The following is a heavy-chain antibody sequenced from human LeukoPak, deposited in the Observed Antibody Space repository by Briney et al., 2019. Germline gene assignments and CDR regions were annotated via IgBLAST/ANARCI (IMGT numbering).Heavy chain of an antibody. CDR1: GFTFSSYA. J-gene: IGHJ6*03. CDR3: ARAPHLLLHYMDV. D-gene: IGHD3-10*01. Sequence: GGSLRLSCAASGFTFSSYAMHWVRQAPGKGLEYVSAISSNGGSTYYANSVKGRFTISRDNSKNTLYLQMGSLRAEDMAVYYCARAPHLLLHYMDVWGKGTTVTVSS. CDR2: ISSNGGST. V-gene: IGHV3-64*01.